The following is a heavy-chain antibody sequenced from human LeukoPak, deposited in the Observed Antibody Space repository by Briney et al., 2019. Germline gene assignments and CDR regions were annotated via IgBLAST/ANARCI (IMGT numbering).Heavy chain of an antibody. V-gene: IGHV1-2*04. D-gene: IGHD3-10*01. J-gene: IGHJ6*02. CDR3: ARDHYYGSPMLGDYYYYGMDV. CDR2: INPNSGGT. Sequence: GASVKVSCKASGYTFTGYYMHWVRQAPGQGLEWMGWINPNSGGTNYAQKFQGWVTMTRDTSISTAYMELSRLRSDDTAVYYCARDHYYGSPMLGDYYYYGMDVWGQGTTVTVSS. CDR1: GYTFTGYY.